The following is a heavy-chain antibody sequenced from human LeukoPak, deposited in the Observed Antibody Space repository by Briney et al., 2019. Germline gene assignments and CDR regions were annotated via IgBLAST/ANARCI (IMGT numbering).Heavy chain of an antibody. Sequence: GASVKVSCKASGGTFSSYAISWVRQAPGQGLEWMGGITPIFGTANYAQKFQGRVTITADKSTSTAYMELSSLRSEDTAVYYCARDRASYSSSWYVGFGYWGQGTLVTVSS. CDR2: ITPIFGTA. D-gene: IGHD6-13*01. CDR3: ARDRASYSSSWYVGFGY. V-gene: IGHV1-69*06. CDR1: GGTFSSYA. J-gene: IGHJ4*02.